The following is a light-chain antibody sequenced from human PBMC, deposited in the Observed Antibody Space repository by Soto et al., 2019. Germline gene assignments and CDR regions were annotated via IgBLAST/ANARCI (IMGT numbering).Light chain of an antibody. CDR3: QQYYSSLFT. Sequence: EIVLTQSPGTLSSSPGERATLSCRASQSVSSSYLAWYQQKPGPATRLLIYGASSRSTGIPKRFSGSGSGTDFTLTISSLEPEDVAVYYCQQYYSSLFTFGPGTKVDIK. CDR2: GAS. V-gene: IGKV3-20*01. CDR1: QSVSSSY. J-gene: IGKJ3*01.